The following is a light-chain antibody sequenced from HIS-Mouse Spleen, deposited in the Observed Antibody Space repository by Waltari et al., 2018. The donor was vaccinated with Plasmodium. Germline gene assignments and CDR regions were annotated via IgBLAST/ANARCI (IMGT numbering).Light chain of an antibody. CDR1: QAISSC. J-gene: IGKJ2*01. Sequence: AIRMTQSPSSFSASTGVRVTITCRASQAISSCLAWYQQKPGKAPKLLIYAASTWQSGVPSRFSGSGSGTDFTLTISCLQSEDFATYYCQQYYSYPYTFGQGTKLEIK. V-gene: IGKV1-8*01. CDR3: QQYYSYPYT. CDR2: AAS.